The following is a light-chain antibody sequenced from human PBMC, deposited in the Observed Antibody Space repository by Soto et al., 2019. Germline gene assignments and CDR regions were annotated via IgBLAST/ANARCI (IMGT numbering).Light chain of an antibody. CDR2: DVI. V-gene: IGLV2-11*01. Sequence: QSALTQPPSVSGSPGQSVTVSCTGTSSDVGTYTYVSWYQQHPGKAPKLIIYDVIKRPSGVPERFSGSKSGNTASLTIPGLQAEDEADYYCCSYAGSYTHVFGTGTKVTVL. CDR3: CSYAGSYTHV. J-gene: IGLJ1*01. CDR1: SSDVGTYTY.